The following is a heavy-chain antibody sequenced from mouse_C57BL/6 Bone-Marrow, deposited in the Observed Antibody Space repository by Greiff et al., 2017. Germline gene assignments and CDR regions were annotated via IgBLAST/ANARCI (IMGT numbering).Heavy chain of an antibody. D-gene: IGHD1-1*01. CDR3: AREAPNYYGSSYAWFAY. J-gene: IGHJ3*01. CDR2: IYPRDGST. Sequence: VVKPGASVKISCKVSGYTFTDHTIHWMKQRPEQGLEWIGYIYPRDGSTKYNEKFKGKATLTADKSSSTAYMQLNSLTSEDSAVYFCAREAPNYYGSSYAWFAYWGQGTLVTVSA. V-gene: IGHV1-78*01. CDR1: GYTFTDHT.